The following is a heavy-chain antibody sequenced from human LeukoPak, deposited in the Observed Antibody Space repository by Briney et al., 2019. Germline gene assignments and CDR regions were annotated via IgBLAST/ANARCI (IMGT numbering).Heavy chain of an antibody. V-gene: IGHV3-23*01. CDR2: ISPSGDIT. CDR1: GFTFSNHG. Sequence: GGSLRLSCAASGFTFSNHGMNWVRQAPGKGLEWVSGISPSGDITNYADSVKGRFTISRDNAKNTLYLQMNSLRTEDTAVYYCARVAGYSSGWYDYWGQGTLVTVSS. CDR3: ARVAGYSSGWYDY. J-gene: IGHJ4*02. D-gene: IGHD6-19*01.